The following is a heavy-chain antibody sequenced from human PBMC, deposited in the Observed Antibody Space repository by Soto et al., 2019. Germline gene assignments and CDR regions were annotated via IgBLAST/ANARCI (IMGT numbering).Heavy chain of an antibody. V-gene: IGHV4-59*01. CDR3: ARTAGGYGDYVDYFDY. D-gene: IGHD4-17*01. CDR2: IYYSGST. J-gene: IGHJ4*02. CDR1: GGSISSYY. Sequence: SETLSLTCTVSGGSISSYYWSWIRQPPGKGLEWIGYIYYSGSTNYNPSLKSRVTISVDTSKNQFSLKLSSVTAADTAVYYCARTAGGYGDYVDYFDYWGQGTLVTGSS.